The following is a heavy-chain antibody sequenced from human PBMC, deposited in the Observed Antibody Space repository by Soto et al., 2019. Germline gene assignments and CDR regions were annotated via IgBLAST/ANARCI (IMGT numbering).Heavy chain of an antibody. CDR1: GGSISSGGYY. CDR3: ARELNLREAYYYGSGGFAY. J-gene: IGHJ4*02. CDR2: IYYSGST. V-gene: IGHV4-31*03. Sequence: PSETLSLTCTVSGGSISSGGYYWSWIRQHPGKGLEWIGYIYYSGSTYYNPSLKSRVTISVDTSKNQFSLKLSSVTAADTAVYYCARELNLREAYYYGSGGFAYWGQGTLVTVSS. D-gene: IGHD3-10*01.